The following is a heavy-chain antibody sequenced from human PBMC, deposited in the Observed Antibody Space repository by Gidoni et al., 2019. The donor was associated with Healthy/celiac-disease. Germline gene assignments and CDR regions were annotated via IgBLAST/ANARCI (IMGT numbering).Heavy chain of an antibody. V-gene: IGHV4-39*01. D-gene: IGHD6-13*01. CDR2: IYYSGST. CDR3: ARRRQLGPVGWWFDP. J-gene: IGHJ5*02. CDR1: GGSISSSSYY. Sequence: QLQLQESGPGLVKPSETLSLTCTVPGGSISSSSYYWGWIRQPPGKGLEWIGSIYYSGSTYYNPSLKSRVTISVDTSKNQFSLKLSSVTAADTAVYYCARRRQLGPVGWWFDPWGQGTLVTVSS.